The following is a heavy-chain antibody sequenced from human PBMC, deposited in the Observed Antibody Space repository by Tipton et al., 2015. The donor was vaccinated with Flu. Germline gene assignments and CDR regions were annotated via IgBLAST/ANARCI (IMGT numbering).Heavy chain of an antibody. J-gene: IGHJ4*02. D-gene: IGHD1-26*01. CDR2: IHYNGVT. CDR3: AREVGGEGKLDS. CDR1: GSFFSTSDYI. V-gene: IGHV4-61*02. Sequence: LRLSCTVSGSFFSTSDYIWTWVRRPAGKGLEWNGRIHYNGVTNYNPSLESRVTVSKDTSKNQFSLKLTSLTAADTAIYYCAREVGGEGKLDSWGQGALVTVSS.